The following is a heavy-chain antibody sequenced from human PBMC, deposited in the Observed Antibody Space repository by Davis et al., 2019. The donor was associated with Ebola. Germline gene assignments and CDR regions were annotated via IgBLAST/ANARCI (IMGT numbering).Heavy chain of an antibody. CDR1: GFTFSSYE. Sequence: GESLKISCAASGFTFSSYEMNWVRQAPGKGLEWVSYISSSGSTIYYADSVKGRFTISRDNAKNSLYLQMNSLRAEDTAVYYCAREEGDDFWSGYFDYWGQGTLVTVSS. D-gene: IGHD3-3*01. J-gene: IGHJ4*02. CDR2: ISSSGSTI. CDR3: AREEGDDFWSGYFDY. V-gene: IGHV3-48*03.